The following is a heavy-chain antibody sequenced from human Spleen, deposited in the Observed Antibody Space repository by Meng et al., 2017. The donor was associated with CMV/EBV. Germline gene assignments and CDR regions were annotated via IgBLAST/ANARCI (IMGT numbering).Heavy chain of an antibody. CDR3: ARDEEGPYNSGWYGY. CDR2: IYGGAIT. Sequence: GESLKISCAASGFTVSGNYMSWVRQAPGKGLEWVSVIYGGAITYYADSVTGLFTISRDDSKNTLYLHMNSLRRDDTAVYYCARDEEGPYNSGWYGYWGQGTLVTVSS. J-gene: IGHJ4*02. CDR1: GFTVSGNY. D-gene: IGHD6-19*01. V-gene: IGHV3-66*02.